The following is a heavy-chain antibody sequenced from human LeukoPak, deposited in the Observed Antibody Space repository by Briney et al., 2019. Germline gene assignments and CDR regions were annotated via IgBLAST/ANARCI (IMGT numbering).Heavy chain of an antibody. D-gene: IGHD3-9*01. Sequence: ASVKVSCKASGYTLTSYGISWVRQAPGQGLEWMGWISAYNGNTNYAQKLQGRVTMTADTSTSTAYMELRSLRSDDTAVYYCARVYDILTGYPDAFDIWGQGTMVTVSS. CDR2: ISAYNGNT. CDR1: GYTLTSYG. V-gene: IGHV1-18*01. CDR3: ARVYDILTGYPDAFDI. J-gene: IGHJ3*02.